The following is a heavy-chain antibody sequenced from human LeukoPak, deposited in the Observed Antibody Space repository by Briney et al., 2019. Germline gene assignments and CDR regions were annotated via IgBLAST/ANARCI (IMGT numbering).Heavy chain of an antibody. Sequence: SETLSLTCAVYGGSFSGYYWSWIRQPPGKGLEWIGEINHSGSTNYNPSLKSRVTISVDTSKNQFSLKLSSVTAADTAVYYCARRARYDFWSGYYRKYNRFDPWGQGTLVTVSS. CDR1: GGSFSGYY. D-gene: IGHD3-3*01. J-gene: IGHJ5*02. CDR2: INHSGST. CDR3: ARRARYDFWSGYYRKYNRFDP. V-gene: IGHV4-34*01.